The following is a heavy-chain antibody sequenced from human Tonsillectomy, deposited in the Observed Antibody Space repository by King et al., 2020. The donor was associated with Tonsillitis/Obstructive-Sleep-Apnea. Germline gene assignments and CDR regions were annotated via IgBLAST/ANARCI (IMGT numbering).Heavy chain of an antibody. CDR2: ISSNGGST. CDR3: VKDSVRGYSYGYGWFDP. J-gene: IGHJ5*02. Sequence: VQLVESGGGLVQPGGSLRLSCSASGFTLSDFPLHWVRQAPGKGLEYVSGISSNGGSTYYADSVKGRFTISRDNSKNTLYLQMSSLRADDTAVYYCVKDSVRGYSYGYGWFDPWGQGTLVTVSS. V-gene: IGHV3-64D*06. CDR1: GFTLSDFP. D-gene: IGHD5-18*01.